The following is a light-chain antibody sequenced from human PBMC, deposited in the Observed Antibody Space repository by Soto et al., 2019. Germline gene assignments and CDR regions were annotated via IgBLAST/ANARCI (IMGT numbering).Light chain of an antibody. Sequence: EIVLTQSPGTLSLSPGEGATLSCRASQSVSSNSLAWYQQKPGQAPRLLIYGASTRAGGVPDRFSGSGSGTDFTLTISRLEPEDFAVYYCQLYGTSPFSFGPWTKVDIK. V-gene: IGKV3-20*01. J-gene: IGKJ3*01. CDR1: QSVSSNS. CDR3: QLYGTSPFS. CDR2: GAS.